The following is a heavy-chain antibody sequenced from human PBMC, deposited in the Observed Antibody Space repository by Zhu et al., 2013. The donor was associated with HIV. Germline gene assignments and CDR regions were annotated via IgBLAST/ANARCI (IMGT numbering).Heavy chain of an antibody. CDR1: GGSISSGGYS. J-gene: IGHJ4*02. Sequence: QVQPQESGSGLVKPSQTLSLTCAVSGGSISSGGYSWSWIRQPPGKGLEWIGYIYHSGSTYYNPSLKSRVTISVDRSKNQFSLKLSSVTAVDTAVYYCARGIAAAGHFDYWGQGTLVTVSS. V-gene: IGHV4-30-2*01. CDR2: IYHSGST. D-gene: IGHD6-13*01. CDR3: ARGIAAAGHFDY.